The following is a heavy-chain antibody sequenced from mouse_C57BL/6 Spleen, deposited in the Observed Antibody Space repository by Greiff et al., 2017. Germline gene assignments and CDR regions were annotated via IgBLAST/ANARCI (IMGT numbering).Heavy chain of an antibody. CDR2: ISNLAYSI. J-gene: IGHJ3*01. CDR3: ARAYYSNYVGFAY. Sequence: EVQVVESGGGLVQPGGSLKLSCAASGFTFSDYGMAWVRQAPRKGPEWVAFISNLAYSIYYADTVTGRFTISRENAKNTLYLEMSSLRSEDTAMYYCARAYYSNYVGFAYWGQGTLVTVSA. D-gene: IGHD2-5*01. V-gene: IGHV5-15*01. CDR1: GFTFSDYG.